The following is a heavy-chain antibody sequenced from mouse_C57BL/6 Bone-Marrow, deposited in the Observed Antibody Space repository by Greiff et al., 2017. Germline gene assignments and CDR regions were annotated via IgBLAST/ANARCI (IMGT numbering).Heavy chain of an antibody. Sequence: QVTLKVCGAELMKPGASVKLSCKATGYTFTGYWIEWVKQRPGHGLEWIGEILPGSGSTNYNEKFKGKATFTADTSSNTAYMQLSSLTTEDSAIYYCARADYYGSDAMDYWGQGTSVTVAS. J-gene: IGHJ4*01. D-gene: IGHD1-1*01. CDR2: ILPGSGST. V-gene: IGHV1-9*01. CDR1: GYTFTGYW. CDR3: ARADYYGSDAMDY.